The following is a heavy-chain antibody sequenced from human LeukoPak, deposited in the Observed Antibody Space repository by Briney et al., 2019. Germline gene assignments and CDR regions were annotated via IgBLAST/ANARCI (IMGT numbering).Heavy chain of an antibody. CDR3: ARVAAMLSSPFDP. D-gene: IGHD2-2*01. V-gene: IGHV1-2*02. Sequence: GASVKVSCKASGYTFTGYYMHWVRQAPGQGLEWMGWINPNSGGTNYAQKFQGRVTMTRDTSISTAYMELSRLRSDDTAVYYCARVAAMLSSPFDPWGQGTLVTVSS. J-gene: IGHJ5*02. CDR2: INPNSGGT. CDR1: GYTFTGYY.